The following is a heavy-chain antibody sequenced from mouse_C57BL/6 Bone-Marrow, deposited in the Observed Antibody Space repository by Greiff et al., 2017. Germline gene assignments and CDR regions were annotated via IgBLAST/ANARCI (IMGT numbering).Heavy chain of an antibody. CDR3: ASSGGLWYFDV. CDR2: ILPGSGST. V-gene: IGHV1-9*01. J-gene: IGHJ1*03. Sequence: VQLQQSGAELMKPGASVKLSCKATGYTFTGYWIEWVKQRPGHGLEWIGEILPGSGSTNYNEKFKGKATLTSDTSSSTAYMQLSSLTSEDSAIYFCASSGGLWYFDVWGTGTTVTVSS. CDR1: GYTFTGYW. D-gene: IGHD3-2*02.